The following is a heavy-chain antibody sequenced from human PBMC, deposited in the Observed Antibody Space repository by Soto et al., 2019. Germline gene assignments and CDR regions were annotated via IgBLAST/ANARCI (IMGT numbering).Heavy chain of an antibody. CDR2: IYYSGST. J-gene: IGHJ1*01. CDR3: ASRSGYDFGPAEYFQH. D-gene: IGHD5-12*01. V-gene: IGHV4-30-4*01. Sequence: SVTLSVTCSVAGGTIISGGCYWSWISKPPGKGLEWIGYIYYSGSTYYNPSLKSRVTISVDTSKNQFSLKLSSVTAADTAVYYCASRSGYDFGPAEYFQHWGQGTLVTVSS. CDR1: GGTIISGGCY.